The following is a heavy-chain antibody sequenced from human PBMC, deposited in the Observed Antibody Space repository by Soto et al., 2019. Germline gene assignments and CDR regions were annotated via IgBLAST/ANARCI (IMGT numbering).Heavy chain of an antibody. CDR1: GYRFTNFW. CDR3: ARKDKSGYFNWFDP. J-gene: IGHJ5*02. D-gene: IGHD3-22*01. V-gene: IGHV5-51*01. CDR2: IYSRDSDT. Sequence: AGESLKISCKASGYRFTNFWIGWVRQKPGKGLEWMGIIYSRDSDTRYSPSFQGQVTISADRSTSTVFLQWASLKASDTAVYFCARKDKSGYFNWFDPWGQGTLVTVSS.